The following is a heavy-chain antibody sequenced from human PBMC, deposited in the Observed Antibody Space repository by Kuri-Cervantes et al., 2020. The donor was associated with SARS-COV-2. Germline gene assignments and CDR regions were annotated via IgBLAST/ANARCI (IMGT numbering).Heavy chain of an antibody. CDR3: ARHEGYISGWLVAFDV. CDR1: GGSFSGYY. CDR2: INHSGST. D-gene: IGHD6-19*01. V-gene: IGHV4-34*01. Sequence: GSLRLSCAVYGGSFSGYYWSWIRQPPGKGLEWIGEINHSGSTNYNPSLKSRVTISVDTSKNQFSLKLSSVTAADTAVYYCARHEGYISGWLVAFDVWGQGTKV. J-gene: IGHJ3*01.